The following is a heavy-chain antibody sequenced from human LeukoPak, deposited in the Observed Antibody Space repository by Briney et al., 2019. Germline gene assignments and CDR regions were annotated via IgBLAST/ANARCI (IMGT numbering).Heavy chain of an antibody. D-gene: IGHD5-18*01. J-gene: IGHJ3*02. V-gene: IGHV4-34*01. CDR1: GGSFSSFY. CDR2: INQSGST. CDR3: VRLAALGYSFAPRYAFDI. Sequence: PSETLSLTCAVYGGSFSSFYWSWIRQPPGKWLEWIGEINQSGSTNYKPSLKSRVTISVDTSKNQFSLKLTSVTAADTAVYYCVRLAALGYSFAPRYAFDIWGQGTMVTVSS.